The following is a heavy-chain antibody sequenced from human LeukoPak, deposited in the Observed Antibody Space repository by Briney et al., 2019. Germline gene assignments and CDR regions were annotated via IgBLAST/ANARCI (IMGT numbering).Heavy chain of an antibody. Sequence: PSETLSLTGTVSGGSISSGDYYWSWIRQPPGKGLEWIGYIYYSGSTYYNPSLKSRVTISVDTSKNQFSLKLSSVTAADTAVYYCARYAVAGTSDSDYWGQGTLVTVSS. CDR3: ARYAVAGTSDSDY. J-gene: IGHJ4*02. CDR1: GGSISSGDYY. CDR2: IYYSGST. D-gene: IGHD6-19*01. V-gene: IGHV4-30-4*01.